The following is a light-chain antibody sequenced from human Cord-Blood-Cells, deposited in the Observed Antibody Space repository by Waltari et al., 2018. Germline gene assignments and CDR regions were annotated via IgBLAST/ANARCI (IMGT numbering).Light chain of an antibody. J-gene: IGKJ5*01. CDR2: LGS. CDR1: QSLLHSNGYNY. V-gene: IGKV2-28*01. Sequence: DIVMTQSPLSLPVTPGEPASISCRSSQSLLHSNGYNYLDWYLQKSGQSPQLLIYLGSNRASGVPDRFSCSGSGTEFTLKISRVEAEDVGVYYCMQALQTPFAFGQGTRLEIK. CDR3: MQALQTPFA.